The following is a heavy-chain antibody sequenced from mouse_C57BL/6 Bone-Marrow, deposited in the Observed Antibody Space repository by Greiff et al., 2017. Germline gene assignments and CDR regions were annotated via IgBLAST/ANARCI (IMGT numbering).Heavy chain of an antibody. D-gene: IGHD1-1*01. V-gene: IGHV10-3*01. J-gene: IGHJ4*01. CDR3: VREGYGRYYYAMDY. Sequence: EVQLVESGGGLVQPKGSLKLSCAASGFTFNTYAMHWVRQAPGTGLEWVARIRSKSSNYATYYADSVKDRFTISRDDSQSILYLQMNNLKTEETAMYYCVREGYGRYYYAMDYWGQGTSVTGSS. CDR1: GFTFNTYA. CDR2: IRSKSSNYAT.